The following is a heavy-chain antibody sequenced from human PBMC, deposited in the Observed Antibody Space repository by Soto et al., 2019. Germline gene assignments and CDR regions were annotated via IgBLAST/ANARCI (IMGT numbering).Heavy chain of an antibody. CDR1: GYTFRSYG. Sequence: GASVKVSCKASGYTFRSYGIDWVRQAPGQGLEWMGWISGYSGNTNHAQKFQGGVTMTTDIFTSTAYMELRSLRSDDTAVYYCARSSARGSYGPDCNGMDVWGPGTTVTVSS. D-gene: IGHD5-18*01. CDR2: ISGYSGNT. CDR3: ARSSARGSYGPDCNGMDV. V-gene: IGHV1-18*04. J-gene: IGHJ6*02.